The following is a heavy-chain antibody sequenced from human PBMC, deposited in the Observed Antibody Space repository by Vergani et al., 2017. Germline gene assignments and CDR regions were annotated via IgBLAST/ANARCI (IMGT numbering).Heavy chain of an antibody. D-gene: IGHD3-10*01. CDR3: ARDHYGSGRNDAFDI. CDR2: ICHTEDT. J-gene: IGHJ3*02. Sequence: QVQLQQWGAGVVKPSGTLSLTCAVFGESFSSFYWSWIRQPPGKGLEWIGEICHTEDTKYSPSLKSRVTVSVDESRNLFSLRLNSVTAADTAVYYCARDHYGSGRNDAFDIWGQGTMVTVSS. V-gene: IGHV4-34*02. CDR1: GESFSSFY.